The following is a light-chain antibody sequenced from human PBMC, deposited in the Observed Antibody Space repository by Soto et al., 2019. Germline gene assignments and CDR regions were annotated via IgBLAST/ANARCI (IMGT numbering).Light chain of an antibody. V-gene: IGLV3-21*02. CDR1: NIVTKN. Sequence: SYELTQPPSVSVAPGQTARITCGGNNIVTKNVHWYQQKPGQAPVLVVSDDSDRPSGVPERFSDSKSGDTATLTISRVEAGDEAYYFWQLWDISTAHYLFGPGTKLNVL. J-gene: IGLJ1*01. CDR2: DDS. CDR3: QLWDISTAHYL.